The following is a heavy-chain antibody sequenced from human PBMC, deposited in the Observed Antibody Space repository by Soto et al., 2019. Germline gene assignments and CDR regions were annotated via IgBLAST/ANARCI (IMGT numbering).Heavy chain of an antibody. J-gene: IGHJ3*01. V-gene: IGHV3-21*06. D-gene: IGHD3-10*01. CDR3: SIVRGGDLNAVDL. Sequence: EVQLVESGGGLVKPGGSLRLSCAASGFTFSSYTMNWVRQAPGKGLEWVSSISSSSSYIYYADSVKGRFTISKDNAKTSKSLQITSLRAEATAVSYWSIVRGGDLNAVDLWGHGTMVTVTS. CDR2: ISSSSSYI. CDR1: GFTFSSYT.